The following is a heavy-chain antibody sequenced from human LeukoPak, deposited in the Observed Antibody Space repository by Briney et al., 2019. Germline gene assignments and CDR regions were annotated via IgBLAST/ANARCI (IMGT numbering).Heavy chain of an antibody. Sequence: PGGSLRLSCAASGFTFSDSWMSWVRQAPGKGLEWVANMYQDGSEKDYVDSVKGRFTISRDKARNSLFLQMSSLREEDTGLYYGATCYHWVAGDVWGKGTTVTVSS. D-gene: IGHD1-1*01. J-gene: IGHJ6*04. CDR2: MYQDGSEK. V-gene: IGHV3-7*01. CDR1: GFTFSDSW. CDR3: ATCYHWVAGDV.